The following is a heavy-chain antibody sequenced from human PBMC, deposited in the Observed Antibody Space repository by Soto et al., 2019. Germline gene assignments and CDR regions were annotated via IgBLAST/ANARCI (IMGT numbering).Heavy chain of an antibody. CDR2: ISYIGST. J-gene: IGHJ3*02. D-gene: IGHD2-15*01. Sequence: SETLSLTCTVSGGSISGYYWSWIRQPPGKGLEWIGYISYIGSTSYNPSLKSRVTISVDTSKNQFSLKLSSVTAADTAVYYCARDSDAANAFDIWGQGTMVTVSS. CDR1: GGSISGYY. CDR3: ARDSDAANAFDI. V-gene: IGHV4-59*01.